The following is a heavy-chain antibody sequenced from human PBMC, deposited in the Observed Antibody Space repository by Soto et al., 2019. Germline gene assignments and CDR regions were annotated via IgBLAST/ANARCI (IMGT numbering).Heavy chain of an antibody. D-gene: IGHD6-13*01. V-gene: IGHV3-30*18. J-gene: IGHJ5*02. CDR2: ISDDGSIK. CDR3: ANDRRQQLVVGNGFDP. Sequence: QVQLVESGGGVVQPGRSLRLSCAASGFTFSSNGMHWVRQAPDKGLEWVAVISDDGSIKYYADSVKGRFTVSRENSKNTLYLPMNSLRAEDTAVYYCANDRRQQLVVGNGFDPWGQGTLVTVSS. CDR1: GFTFSSNG.